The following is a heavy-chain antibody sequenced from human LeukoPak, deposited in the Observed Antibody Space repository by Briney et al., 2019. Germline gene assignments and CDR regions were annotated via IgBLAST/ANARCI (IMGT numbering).Heavy chain of an antibody. CDR2: ITPFNGNT. CDR1: GYTFTYRY. CDR3: ASEESHLGAFDI. V-gene: IGHV1-45*02. Sequence: SVKVSCKASGYTFTYRYLHWVRQAPGQALEWMGWITPFNGNTNYAQKFQDRVTITRDRSMSTAYMELSSLRSEDTAMYYCASEESHLGAFDIWGQGTMVTVSS. J-gene: IGHJ3*02.